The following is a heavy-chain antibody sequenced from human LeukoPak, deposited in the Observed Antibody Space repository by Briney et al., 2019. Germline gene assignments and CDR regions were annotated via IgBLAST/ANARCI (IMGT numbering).Heavy chain of an antibody. CDR3: ARGDTDTIFGVVTTYGMDV. CDR1: GGSFSGYY. J-gene: IGHJ6*02. Sequence: PSETLSLTCAVYGGSFSGYYWSWIRQPPGKGLEWIGEINHSGSTNYNPSLKSRVTISVDTSKNQSSLKLSSVTAADTAVYYCARGDTDTIFGVVTTYGMDVWGQGTTVTVSS. CDR2: INHSGST. D-gene: IGHD3-3*01. V-gene: IGHV4-34*01.